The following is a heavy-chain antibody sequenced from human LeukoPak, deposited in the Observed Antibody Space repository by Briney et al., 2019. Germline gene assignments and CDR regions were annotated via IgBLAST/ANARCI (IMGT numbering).Heavy chain of an antibody. V-gene: IGHV3-74*01. J-gene: IGHJ4*02. Sequence: GFLRLSCAASGFTFSSYWMHWVRQAPGKGLVWVSRINSDGSSTSHADSVKGQFTISRDNSKNTLSLQMNSLRAEDTAVYYCAGAIGYFDFWGQGTLVTVSS. CDR3: AGAIGYFDF. D-gene: IGHD2-21*01. CDR2: INSDGSST. CDR1: GFTFSSYW.